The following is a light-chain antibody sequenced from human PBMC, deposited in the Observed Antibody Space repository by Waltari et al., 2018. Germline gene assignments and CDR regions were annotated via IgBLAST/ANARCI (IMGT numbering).Light chain of an antibody. V-gene: IGKV1-39*01. CDR1: QSIISY. Sequence: DIQMTQSQSSLSASIGDRVNITCRASQSIISYLNWYQQKPVKAPKLLIYGASSLQSGVPSRFSGSGSGTDFTLTISSLQPEDFATYYCQQSYSNFRTFGQGTKLEIK. CDR3: QQSYSNFRT. CDR2: GAS. J-gene: IGKJ2*01.